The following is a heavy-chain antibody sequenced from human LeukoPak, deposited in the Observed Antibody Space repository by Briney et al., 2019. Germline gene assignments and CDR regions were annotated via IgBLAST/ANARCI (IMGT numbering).Heavy chain of an antibody. CDR3: ARGHRARTYYDFWSGYYGDLGFDY. Sequence: ASVKVSCKASGYTFTSYGISWVRQAPGQGLEWMGWISAYNGNTNYAQKLQGRVTMTTDTSTSTAYMELRSLRSDDTAVYYCARGHRARTYYDFWSGYYGDLGFDYWGQGTLVTVSS. CDR1: GYTFTSYG. V-gene: IGHV1-18*01. J-gene: IGHJ4*02. CDR2: ISAYNGNT. D-gene: IGHD3-3*01.